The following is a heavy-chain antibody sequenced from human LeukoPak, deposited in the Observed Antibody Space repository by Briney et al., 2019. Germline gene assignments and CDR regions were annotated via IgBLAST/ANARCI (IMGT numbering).Heavy chain of an antibody. Sequence: GGSLRLSCAASGFTFSSYSMNWVRQAPGKGLEWVSYISSSSSTIYYADSVKGRFTISRDNSKNTLYLQMNSLRAEDTAVYYCAKDPWVAVTPGYWGQGTLVTVSS. CDR2: ISSSSSTI. CDR1: GFTFSSYS. V-gene: IGHV3-48*01. J-gene: IGHJ4*02. D-gene: IGHD2-21*02. CDR3: AKDPWVAVTPGY.